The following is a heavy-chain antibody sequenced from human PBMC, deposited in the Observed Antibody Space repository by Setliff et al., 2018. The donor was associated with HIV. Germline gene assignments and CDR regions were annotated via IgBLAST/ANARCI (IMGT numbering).Heavy chain of an antibody. Sequence: ASVKVSCKASGYTFTRYYIHWVRQAPGQGLEWMGIINPSGGSTTYTQKFQGTGTMTRDTSTSTVYVELSSLRSEDTAVYYCARGPHCGSTSCFGGFDYWGQGTLVTVAS. CDR3: ARGPHCGSTSCFGGFDY. V-gene: IGHV1-46*01. CDR2: INPSGGST. CDR1: GYTFTRYY. D-gene: IGHD2-2*01. J-gene: IGHJ4*02.